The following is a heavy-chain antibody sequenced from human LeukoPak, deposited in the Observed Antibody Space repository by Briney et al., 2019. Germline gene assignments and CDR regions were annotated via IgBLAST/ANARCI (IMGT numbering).Heavy chain of an antibody. CDR3: ARTYDSGGYYDY. CDR1: GYTFTGYY. J-gene: IGHJ4*02. Sequence: ASVRDSSKASGYTFTGYYMHWGRQTPGQGVEWRGIFNPSGGSTSYAQKFQGRVTMTRDTSTSTVYMELSSLRSEDTAVYYCARTYDSGGYYDYWGQGTLVTVSS. CDR2: FNPSGGST. D-gene: IGHD3-22*01. V-gene: IGHV1-46*01.